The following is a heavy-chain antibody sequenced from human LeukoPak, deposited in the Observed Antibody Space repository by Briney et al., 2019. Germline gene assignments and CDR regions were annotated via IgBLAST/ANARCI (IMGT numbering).Heavy chain of an antibody. Sequence: SETLSLTCAVYGGSFSGYYRSWIRQPPGKGLEWIGEINHSGNTNYNPSLKSRVTISVDTSKNQFSLKLSSVTAADTAVYYCARGLRGYSGYVPFDYWGQGTLVTVSS. CDR2: INHSGNT. CDR1: GGSFSGYY. CDR3: ARGLRGYSGYVPFDY. J-gene: IGHJ4*02. V-gene: IGHV4-34*01. D-gene: IGHD5-12*01.